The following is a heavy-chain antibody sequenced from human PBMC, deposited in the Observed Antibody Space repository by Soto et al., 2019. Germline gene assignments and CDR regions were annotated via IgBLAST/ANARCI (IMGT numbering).Heavy chain of an antibody. Sequence: SVKVSCKASGGTFSSYAISWVRQAPGQGLEWMGGIIPIFGTANYAQKFQGRVTITADKSTSTAYMELSSLRSEDTAVYYCATGAPFDSSGYCPFDYWGQGTLVTVSS. CDR3: ATGAPFDSSGYCPFDY. CDR2: IIPIFGTA. V-gene: IGHV1-69*06. CDR1: GGTFSSYA. J-gene: IGHJ4*02. D-gene: IGHD3-22*01.